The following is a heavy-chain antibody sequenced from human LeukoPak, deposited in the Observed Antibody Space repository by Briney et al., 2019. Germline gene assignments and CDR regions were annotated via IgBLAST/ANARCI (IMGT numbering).Heavy chain of an antibody. J-gene: IGHJ4*02. Sequence: PSETLSLTCTVSGGSISSYCWSWIRQPPGKGLEWIGYIYYSGSTNYNPSLKSRVTISVDTSKNQFSLKLSSVTAADTAVYYCARVVILTGYYLDYWGQGTLVTVSS. CDR3: ARVVILTGYYLDY. CDR1: GGSISSYC. CDR2: IYYSGST. V-gene: IGHV4-59*08. D-gene: IGHD3-9*01.